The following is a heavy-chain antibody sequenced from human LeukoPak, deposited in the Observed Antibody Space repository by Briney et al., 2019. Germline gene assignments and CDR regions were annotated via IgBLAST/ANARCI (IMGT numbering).Heavy chain of an antibody. CDR2: IYPGDSDT. CDR1: GYSFTSYW. CDR3: ARMEVVPAAISYYFDY. Sequence: GESLKISCKGSGYSFTSYWIGWVRQMPGKGLEWMGIIYPGDSDTRYSPSFQGQVTISADKSISTAYLQWSSLKASDTAMYYCARMEVVPAAISYYFDYWGQGTLVTVSS. V-gene: IGHV5-51*01. J-gene: IGHJ4*02. D-gene: IGHD2-2*02.